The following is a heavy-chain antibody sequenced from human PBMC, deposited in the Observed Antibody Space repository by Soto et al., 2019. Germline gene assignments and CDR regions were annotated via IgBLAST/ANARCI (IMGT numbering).Heavy chain of an antibody. V-gene: IGHV3-23*01. CDR3: AKAAADYFYYGLDV. J-gene: IGHJ6*02. Sequence: EVQLLESGGGLVQPGGSLRLSCAASGFTFSSYAMRCVRRAPGKGLEWVSTITGSGGSTYYADSVRGRFTISRDNSKITLYLQMNSLRAEDTAVYYCAKAAADYFYYGLDVWGQGTTVTVSS. CDR1: GFTFSSYA. CDR2: ITGSGGST. D-gene: IGHD6-13*01.